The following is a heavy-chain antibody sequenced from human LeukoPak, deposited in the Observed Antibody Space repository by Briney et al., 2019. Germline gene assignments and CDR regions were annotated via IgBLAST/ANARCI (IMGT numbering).Heavy chain of an antibody. CDR2: FDPEDGET. CDR1: GYTFTSYY. J-gene: IGHJ6*02. D-gene: IGHD6-25*01. V-gene: IGHV1-24*01. CDR3: ARVPEAGQPYGMDV. Sequence: GASVKVSCKASGYTFTSYYMHWVRQAPGQGLEWMGGFDPEDGETIYAQKFQGRVTMTEDTSTDTAYMELSSLRSEDTAVYYCARVPEAGQPYGMDVWGQGTTVTVSS.